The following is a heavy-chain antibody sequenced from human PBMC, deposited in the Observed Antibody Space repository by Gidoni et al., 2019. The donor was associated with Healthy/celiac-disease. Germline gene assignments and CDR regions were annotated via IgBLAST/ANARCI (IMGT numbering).Heavy chain of an antibody. J-gene: IGHJ4*02. Sequence: QVQLQQCGAGRLKPSETLSVTGAVYGGSLSGYYASWIRQPPGKGLAWLGEINHSRSTNYIPSLKSRVTISVDTAQNQFSLKLSSVTAADTSVYYCARGLWFWELQRYFDYWGQGTLVPVSS. CDR3: ARGLWFWELQRYFDY. CDR1: GGSLSGYY. V-gene: IGHV4-34*01. CDR2: INHSRST. D-gene: IGHD3-10*01.